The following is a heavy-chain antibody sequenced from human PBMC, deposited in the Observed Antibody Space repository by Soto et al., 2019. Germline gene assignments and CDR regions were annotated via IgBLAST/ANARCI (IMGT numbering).Heavy chain of an antibody. CDR3: ARGTGTTRYYYGMDV. Sequence: ASVKVSCKASGYTFTGYYMHWVRQAPGQGLEWMGWINPNSGGTNYAQKFQGWVTMTRDTSISTAYMELSRLRSDDTAVYYCARGTGTTRYYYGMDVWGQGTTVTVSS. J-gene: IGHJ6*02. CDR1: GYTFTGYY. D-gene: IGHD1-7*01. V-gene: IGHV1-2*04. CDR2: INPNSGGT.